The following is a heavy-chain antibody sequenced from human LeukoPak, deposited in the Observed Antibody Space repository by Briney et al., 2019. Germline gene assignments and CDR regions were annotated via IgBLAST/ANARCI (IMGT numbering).Heavy chain of an antibody. Sequence: PSETLSLTCAVYGGSFSGYYWSWIRQPPGKGLEWIGEINHSGSTNYNPSLKSRVTISVDTSKNQFSLKLSSVTAADTAVYYCAAGYSYGYFANYFDYWGQGTLVTVSS. J-gene: IGHJ4*02. D-gene: IGHD5-18*01. V-gene: IGHV4-34*01. CDR3: AAGYSYGYFANYFDY. CDR2: INHSGST. CDR1: GGSFSGYY.